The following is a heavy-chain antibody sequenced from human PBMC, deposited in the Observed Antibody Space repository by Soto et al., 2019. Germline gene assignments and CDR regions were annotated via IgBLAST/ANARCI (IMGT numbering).Heavy chain of an antibody. V-gene: IGHV3-23*01. Sequence: GGSLRLSCAASGISISIYAMNWVRQAPGKGLEWVSGISGSGSTTYYTTSVKGRLTISRDNSKNTLYLQMNRLKTDHTAVFYCAKTVGVYNSDDYWGQGTQVTVSS. CDR2: ISGSGSTT. D-gene: IGHD2-21*02. CDR1: GISISIYA. J-gene: IGHJ4*02. CDR3: AKTVGVYNSDDY.